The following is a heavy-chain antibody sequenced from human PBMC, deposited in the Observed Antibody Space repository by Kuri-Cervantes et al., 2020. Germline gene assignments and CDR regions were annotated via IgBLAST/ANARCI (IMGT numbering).Heavy chain of an antibody. V-gene: IGHV7-4-1*01. Sequence: ASVKVSSKASGYTFTSYAMNWVRQAPGQGLEWMGWINTNTGNPTYAQGFTGRFVFSLDTSVSTAYLQICSLKAEDTAVYYCARDTGLGYSSSWVDAFDIWGQGTMVTVSS. CDR3: ARDTGLGYSSSWVDAFDI. CDR2: INTNTGNP. CDR1: GYTFTSYA. D-gene: IGHD6-13*01. J-gene: IGHJ3*02.